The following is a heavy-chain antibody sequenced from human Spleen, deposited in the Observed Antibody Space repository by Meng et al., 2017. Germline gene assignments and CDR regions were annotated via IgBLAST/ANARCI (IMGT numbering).Heavy chain of an antibody. CDR3: AKDLSGSIDY. V-gene: IGHV1-2*06. CDR2: INPDSGT. Sequence: QVQVVQSGAEVKRPGASVKVSCKASHYTFTGYSMHWIRQAPGQGLEWMGRINPDSGTNYAQRFQGRVTLTWDTSISTAYMDLSSLRSDDTAMYYCAKDLSGSIDYWGQGTLVTVSS. CDR1: HYTFTGYS. D-gene: IGHD2/OR15-2a*01. J-gene: IGHJ4*02.